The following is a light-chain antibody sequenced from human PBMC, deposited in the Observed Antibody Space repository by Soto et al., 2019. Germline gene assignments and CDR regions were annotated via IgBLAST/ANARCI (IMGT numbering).Light chain of an antibody. J-gene: IGKJ5*01. CDR2: AAS. CDR1: QTISSW. Sequence: DIQMTQSPSTLSGSVGDRVTITCRASQTISSWLAWYQQKPGKAPKLLIYAASSLQSGVPSRFSGSGAGTDCTRTISSLQPEDVATDYCQQLNSYTITFGQGTRLEIK. V-gene: IGKV1-5*01. CDR3: QQLNSYTIT.